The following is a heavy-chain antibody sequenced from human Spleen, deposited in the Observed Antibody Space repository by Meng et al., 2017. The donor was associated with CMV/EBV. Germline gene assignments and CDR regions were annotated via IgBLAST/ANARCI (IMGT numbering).Heavy chain of an antibody. Sequence: ASVKVSCKASGYTFTSYDISWVGQATGQGLEWMGWMNPNSDYTAYAPKFQGRVTMTRDPSISTAYMELRSLRSEDTAVYYCARTFRTTLFGVVIFDGLDVWGQGTTVTVSS. D-gene: IGHD3-3*01. V-gene: IGHV1-8*01. CDR2: MNPNSDYT. CDR1: GYTFTSYD. J-gene: IGHJ6*02. CDR3: ARTFRTTLFGVVIFDGLDV.